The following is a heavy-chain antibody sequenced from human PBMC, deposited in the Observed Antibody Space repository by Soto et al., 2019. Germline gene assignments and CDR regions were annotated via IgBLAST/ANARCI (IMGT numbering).Heavy chain of an antibody. D-gene: IGHD4-4*01. J-gene: IGHJ6*02. CDR3: AREGIIDYSKDYYYYGMDV. V-gene: IGHV4-59*01. CDR2: IYYSGST. CDR1: GGSISGCY. Sequence: AETLSLTCTVSGGSISGCYWSWIREPPGKGLEWIGHIYYSGSTNYSPSLKSRVTISVDTSKNQFSLKLSSVTAADTAVYYCAREGIIDYSKDYYYYGMDVWGQGTTVT.